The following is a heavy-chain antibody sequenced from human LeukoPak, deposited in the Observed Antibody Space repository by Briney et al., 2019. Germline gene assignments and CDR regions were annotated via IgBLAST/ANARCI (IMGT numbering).Heavy chain of an antibody. CDR3: AKQYYDILTGYYISDY. V-gene: IGHV4-34*01. CDR1: GGSFSGYY. J-gene: IGHJ4*02. D-gene: IGHD3-9*01. CDR2: INHSGST. Sequence: SETLSLTCAVYGGSFSGYYWSWIRQPPGKGLEWIGEINHSGSTNYNPSLKSRVTISVDTSKNQFSLELSSVTAADTAVYYCAKQYYDILTGYYISDYWGQGTLVTVSS.